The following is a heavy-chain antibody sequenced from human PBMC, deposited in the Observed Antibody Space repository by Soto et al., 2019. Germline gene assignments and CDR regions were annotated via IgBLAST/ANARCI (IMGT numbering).Heavy chain of an antibody. J-gene: IGHJ4*02. V-gene: IGHV1-69*08. Sequence: QVQLVQSGAEVKKPGSSVKVSCKASGGTFSSYTISWVRQAPGQGLEWMGRIIPILGIANYAQKFQGRVTITADKSTSTAYLELSSLRSEDTAVYYCAREGYYGSRSHDYWGQGTLVTVSS. D-gene: IGHD3-10*01. CDR1: GGTFSSYT. CDR3: AREGYYGSRSHDY. CDR2: IIPILGIA.